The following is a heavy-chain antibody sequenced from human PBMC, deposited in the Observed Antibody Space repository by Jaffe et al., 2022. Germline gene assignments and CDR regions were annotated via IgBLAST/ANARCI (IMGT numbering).Heavy chain of an antibody. J-gene: IGHJ5*02. CDR1: GFTFSSYE. D-gene: IGHD1-1*01. CDR2: ISSSGSTI. V-gene: IGHV3-48*03. CDR3: ARDSLFTPPEPLRNRNWFDP. Sequence: EVQLVESGGGLVQPGGSLRLSCAASGFTFSSYEMNWVRQAPGKGLEWVSYISSSGSTIYYADSVKGRFTISRDNAKNSLYLQMNSLRAEDTAVYYCARDSLFTPPEPLRNRNWFDPWGQGTLVTVSS.